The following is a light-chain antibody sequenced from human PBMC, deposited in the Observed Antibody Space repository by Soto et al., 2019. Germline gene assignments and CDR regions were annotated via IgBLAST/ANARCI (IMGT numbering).Light chain of an antibody. J-gene: IGKJ2*01. CDR1: QNIGSN. CDR2: GAS. Sequence: EVVMTQSPATLSASPGERVILSCRASQNIGSNLAWYQQRPGQAPRPLMYGASTRATATPARFSGSGSATDFTLTISSLQSADFAVYSCQQYNNWPPYTFGQGTKLEIK. CDR3: QQYNNWPPYT. V-gene: IGKV3-15*01.